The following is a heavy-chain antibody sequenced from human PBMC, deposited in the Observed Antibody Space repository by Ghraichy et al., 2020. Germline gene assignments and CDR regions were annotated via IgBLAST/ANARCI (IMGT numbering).Heavy chain of an antibody. CDR2: INYSGGAT. V-gene: IGHV3-23*01. CDR3: ARAGRLSWYDY. CDR1: GFTFSGYT. D-gene: IGHD6-13*01. Sequence: GGSLRLSCTASGFTFSGYTMGWVRQAPGTGPEWVSDINYSGGATFYAESVKGRFTISRDNSKNTLYLQMNSLRAEDSAVYYCARAGRLSWYDYWGQGTLVSVSS. J-gene: IGHJ4*02.